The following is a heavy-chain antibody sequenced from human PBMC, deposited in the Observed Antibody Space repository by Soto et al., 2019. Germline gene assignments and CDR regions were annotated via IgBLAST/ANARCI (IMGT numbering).Heavy chain of an antibody. J-gene: IGHJ6*02. CDR1: GYTFNRYY. Sequence: ASVKVSCKASGYTFNRYYMHWVRQAPGPGLEWMGWISPHTGGTTYAQKFQGWVTMTTDTSISTASMELTRLTSDDTAIYYCARGDSTDCSNGVCSFFYNHDMDVWGQGTTVTVSS. V-gene: IGHV1-2*04. CDR3: ARGDSTDCSNGVCSFFYNHDMDV. CDR2: ISPHTGGT. D-gene: IGHD2-8*01.